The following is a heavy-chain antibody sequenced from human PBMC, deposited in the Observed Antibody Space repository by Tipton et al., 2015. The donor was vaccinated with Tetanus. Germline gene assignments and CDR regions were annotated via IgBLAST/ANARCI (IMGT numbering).Heavy chain of an antibody. V-gene: IGHV3-23*01. Sequence: GSLRLSCAASGFTFSSFAMSWVRQAPGKGLEWVSSISDSGGTTYYAGSVKGRFTISRDNAKNTVYLQMNSLRAEDTAVYYCARAQVVAGTGGFDPWGQGTPVTVSS. CDR2: ISDSGGTT. CDR3: ARAQVVAGTGGFDP. D-gene: IGHD6-19*01. J-gene: IGHJ5*02. CDR1: GFTFSSFA.